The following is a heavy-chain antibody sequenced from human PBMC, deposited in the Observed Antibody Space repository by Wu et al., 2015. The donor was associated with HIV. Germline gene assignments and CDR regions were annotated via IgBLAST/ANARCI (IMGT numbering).Heavy chain of an antibody. D-gene: IGHD2-15*01. CDR2: IVPIFATP. J-gene: IGHJ5*01. Sequence: QVQLVQSGAEMKKPGSSVKVSCKAFGRTFSSYAINWVRQAPGQGLEWIGGIVPIFATPNYAQKFEGRVTITADESTSTVYMELKRLSSDDTAVYYCARDRDVVPIVAATSWFDSWGRGTLRHRLL. V-gene: IGHV1-69*12. CDR1: GRTFSSYA. CDR3: ARDRDVVPIVAATSWFDS.